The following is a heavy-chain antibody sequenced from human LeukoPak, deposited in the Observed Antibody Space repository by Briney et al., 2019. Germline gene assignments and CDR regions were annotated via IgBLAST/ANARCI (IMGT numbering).Heavy chain of an antibody. J-gene: IGHJ4*02. V-gene: IGHV3-21*01. D-gene: IGHD3-9*01. CDR1: GFTFSSYS. CDR2: ISSSSSYI. CDR3: ARDPMYYDILTGYSPYYFDY. Sequence: GGSLRLSCAASGFTFSSYSMNWVRQAPGKGLEWVSSISSSSSYIHYADSVKGRFTISRDNAKNSLYLQMNSLRAEDTAVYYCARDPMYYDILTGYSPYYFDYWGQGTLVTVSS.